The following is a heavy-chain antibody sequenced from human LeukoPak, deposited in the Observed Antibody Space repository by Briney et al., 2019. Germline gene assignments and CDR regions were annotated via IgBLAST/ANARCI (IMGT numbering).Heavy chain of an antibody. J-gene: IGHJ4*02. CDR3: AKAVYGDFQSTVDY. V-gene: IGHV3-9*01. CDR1: GFSFEDYA. D-gene: IGHD4-17*01. CDR2: VSWNSGNV. Sequence: GRSLRLSCAASGFSFEDYAMHWVRQPPGKGLEWVSGVSWNSGNVGYADSVKGRFTISRDNAKNFLYLQMSSLRAEDTALYYCAKAVYGDFQSTVDYWGRGTLVTVS.